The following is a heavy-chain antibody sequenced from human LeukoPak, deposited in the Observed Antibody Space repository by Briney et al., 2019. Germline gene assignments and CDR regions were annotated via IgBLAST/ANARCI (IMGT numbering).Heavy chain of an antibody. CDR3: ARDAAYGYDRFDY. V-gene: IGHV3-7*01. CDR2: INEDGSDK. Sequence: QTGGSLRLSCAASGFMFTDSWMAWVRQAPGKGLEWLANINEDGSDKNYVVALKGRFTISRDNAEKSLYLQMNSLRAEDTAIYYCARDAAYGYDRFDYWGQGTQVTVSS. CDR1: GFMFTDSW. J-gene: IGHJ4*02. D-gene: IGHD4-17*01.